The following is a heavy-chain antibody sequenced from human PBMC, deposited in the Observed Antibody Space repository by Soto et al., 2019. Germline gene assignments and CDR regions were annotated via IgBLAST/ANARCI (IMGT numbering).Heavy chain of an antibody. Sequence: QVQLQESGPGLVKPSQTLSLTCIVSGDSISRGGYFWTWIRQHPGKGLEWIGYIYDSGSAFYNASLKSRVTMSVDTSKNQFSLNLRSVTAADPAVFYCARGILRPNHYMDVWGKGTAVAVSS. CDR3: ARGILRPNHYMDV. J-gene: IGHJ6*03. V-gene: IGHV4-31*03. D-gene: IGHD1-26*01. CDR2: IYDSGSA. CDR1: GDSISRGGYF.